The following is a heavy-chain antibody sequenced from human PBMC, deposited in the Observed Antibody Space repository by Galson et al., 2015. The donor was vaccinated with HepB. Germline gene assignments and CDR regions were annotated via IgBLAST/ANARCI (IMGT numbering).Heavy chain of an antibody. J-gene: IGHJ4*02. CDR1: GFTFSNYA. CDR2: ISGGGGST. Sequence: SLRLSCAASGFTFSNYAMSWVRQAPGRGLEWVSAISGGGGSTYYADSVKGRFTISRDNSKNTLSLQMHDLRADDTAVYYCAKGSSAARPYYLDSWGQGTLVTVSS. V-gene: IGHV3-23*01. CDR3: AKGSSAARPYYLDS. D-gene: IGHD6-6*01.